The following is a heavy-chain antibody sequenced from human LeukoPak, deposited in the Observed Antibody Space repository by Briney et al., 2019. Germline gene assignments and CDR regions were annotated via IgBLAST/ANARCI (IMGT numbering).Heavy chain of an antibody. CDR3: PKGLRVFDY. D-gene: IGHD2-21*02. Sequence: GGSLRLSCAASGFRFSSYAMSWVRQAPGKGLEWVSAISGSGGSTYYADSVRGRFTISRDNSKNTLYLQMNSLRAEDTAVYFCPKGLRVFDYWGQGTLVTVSS. CDR1: GFRFSSYA. J-gene: IGHJ4*02. V-gene: IGHV3-23*01. CDR2: ISGSGGST.